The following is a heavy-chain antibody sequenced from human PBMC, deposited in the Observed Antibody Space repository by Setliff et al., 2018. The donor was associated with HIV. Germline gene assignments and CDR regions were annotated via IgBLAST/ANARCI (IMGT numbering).Heavy chain of an antibody. CDR1: GASISSHY. V-gene: IGHV4-59*11. CDR2: IYSTGST. D-gene: IGHD4-17*01. Sequence: PSETLSLTCTVSGASISSHYWSWIRQSPGKELEWIGYIYSTGSTNYNPSLQSRVTISMDASQNNFSLKLTSVTPADTAVYFCAKGAGFYGDYTFDHWGQGRQVTVSS. J-gene: IGHJ4*02. CDR3: AKGAGFYGDYTFDH.